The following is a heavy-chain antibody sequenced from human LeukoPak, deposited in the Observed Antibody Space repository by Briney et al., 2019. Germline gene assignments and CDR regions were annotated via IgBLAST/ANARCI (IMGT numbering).Heavy chain of an antibody. CDR1: GYTLTELS. D-gene: IGHD3-10*01. CDR2: FDPEDGET. J-gene: IGHJ4*02. V-gene: IGHV1-24*01. CDR3: ATANRADFFGALDY. Sequence: ASVKVSCKVSGYTLTELSMHWVRQAPGKGLEWMGGFDPEDGETIYAQKFQGRVTVTEDTSTDTAYMELSSLRSEDTAVYYCATANRADFFGALDYWGQGTLVTVSS.